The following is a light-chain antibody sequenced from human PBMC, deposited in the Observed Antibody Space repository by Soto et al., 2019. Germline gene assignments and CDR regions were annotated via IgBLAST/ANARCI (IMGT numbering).Light chain of an antibody. J-gene: IGLJ1*01. Sequence: SVLNQPPSASRTPGHSLSIPRPRTGSEFGGYNYVSWYQQHPGKAPKLMIYEVFKRPSGVPDRFSGSKSGNTASLTVSGLQAEDEADYYCSSYAGSNNFDVFGTGTKVTVL. V-gene: IGLV2-8*01. CDR1: GSEFGGYNY. CDR3: SSYAGSNNFDV. CDR2: EVF.